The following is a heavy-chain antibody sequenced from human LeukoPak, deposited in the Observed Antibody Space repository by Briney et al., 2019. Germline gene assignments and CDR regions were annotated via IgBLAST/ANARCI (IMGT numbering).Heavy chain of an antibody. J-gene: IGHJ5*02. Sequence: SETLSLTCTVSGGSISTSSYSWGWIRQPPGKGLEWIGTIYYTGSTNYNPSLKSRVTISVDTSKNQFSLKLSSVTAADTAVYYCARVKMTYDILTGYYGDNWFDPWGQGTLVTVSS. CDR1: GGSISTSSYS. D-gene: IGHD3-9*01. V-gene: IGHV4-39*07. CDR3: ARVKMTYDILTGYYGDNWFDP. CDR2: IYYTGST.